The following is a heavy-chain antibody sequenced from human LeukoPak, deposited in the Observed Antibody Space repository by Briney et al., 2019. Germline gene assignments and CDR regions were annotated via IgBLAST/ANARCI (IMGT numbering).Heavy chain of an antibody. CDR2: INHSGST. V-gene: IGHV4-34*01. CDR1: GGSFSGYY. D-gene: IGHD2-15*01. J-gene: IGHJ3*02. CDR3: ASLIEGAFDI. Sequence: SETLSLTCAVYGGSFSGYYWSWIRQPPGKGLEWIGEINHSGSTNYNPSLKSRVTISVDTSKNQFSLKLSSVTAADTAVYYCASLIEGAFDIWGQGTMVTVSS.